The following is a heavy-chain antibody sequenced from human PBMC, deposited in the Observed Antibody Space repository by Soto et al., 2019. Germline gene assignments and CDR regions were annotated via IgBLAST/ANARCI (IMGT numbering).Heavy chain of an antibody. D-gene: IGHD6-19*01. Sequence: KPSETLSLTCSVSGDSVSSDAYYWTWIRQPPGKTLEWVGFILSSGGTSTNPSLRRRLSMSVDTARNQFSMLLTSVTAADTGVYFCAKGFSSGLYVDSWGRGTQVTVSS. J-gene: IGHJ5*02. V-gene: IGHV4-61*08. CDR1: GDSVSSDAYY. CDR3: AKGFSSGLYVDS. CDR2: ILSSGGT.